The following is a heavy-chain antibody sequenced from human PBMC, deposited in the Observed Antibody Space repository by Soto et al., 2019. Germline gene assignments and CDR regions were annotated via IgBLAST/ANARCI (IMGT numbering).Heavy chain of an antibody. CDR1: GGSISNYY. CDR2: IYYSGST. D-gene: IGHD2-21*01. V-gene: IGHV4-59*01. Sequence: SETLSLTCSVSGGSISNYYWSWIRQPPGKTLEWIGYIYYSGSTSYNPSLKSRVTMSVDTSKNHLSLKLSSVTAADTAMYYCARELNHIAARGMDVWGQGTTVTVAS. J-gene: IGHJ6*02. CDR3: ARELNHIAARGMDV.